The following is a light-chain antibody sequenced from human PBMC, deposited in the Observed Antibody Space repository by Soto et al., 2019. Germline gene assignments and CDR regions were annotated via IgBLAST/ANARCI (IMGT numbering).Light chain of an antibody. V-gene: IGLV2-14*01. CDR1: NSDVGVYTH. J-gene: IGLJ1*01. CDR2: EVS. Sequence: QSVLTQPASVSGSPGQSITISCTGTNSDVGVYTHVSWYQQHPGKAPKLIIYEVSNRPSGVSNRFSGSKSGNTASLTISGLQAEDEADYYCSSYTSSRTYVFGTGTKLTVL. CDR3: SSYTSSRTYV.